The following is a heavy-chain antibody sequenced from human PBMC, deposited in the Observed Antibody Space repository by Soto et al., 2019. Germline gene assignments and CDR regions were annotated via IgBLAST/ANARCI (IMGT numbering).Heavy chain of an antibody. Sequence: QVQLQESGPGLVKPSQTLSLTCTVSGGSISSGDYHWIWSRKPPGKGLEWIGYIYYSGSTYYNPSLKSRVTISVDTSKTQFSLKLSSVTAADTAGYYCASENILVSLYGGMDVGGQGTTVTVSS. CDR3: ASENILVSLYGGMDV. D-gene: IGHD2-8*01. J-gene: IGHJ6*02. V-gene: IGHV4-30-4*01. CDR2: IYYSGST. CDR1: GGSISSGDYH.